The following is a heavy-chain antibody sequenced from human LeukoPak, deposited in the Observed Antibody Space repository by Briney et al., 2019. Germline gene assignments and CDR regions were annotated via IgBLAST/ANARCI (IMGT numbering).Heavy chain of an antibody. V-gene: IGHV1-46*01. CDR3: ARDTYYDILTGYYSANWFDP. CDR2: INPSGGST. CDR1: GYTFTSYY. D-gene: IGHD3-9*01. J-gene: IGHJ5*02. Sequence: ASVKVSCKASGYTFTSYYMHWVRQAPGQGLEWMGIINPSGGSTSYAQKLQGRVTMTTDTSTSTAYMELRSLRSDDTAVYCCARDTYYDILTGYYSANWFDPWGQGTLVTVSS.